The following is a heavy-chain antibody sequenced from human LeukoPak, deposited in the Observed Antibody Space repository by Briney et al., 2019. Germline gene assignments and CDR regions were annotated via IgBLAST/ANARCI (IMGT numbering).Heavy chain of an antibody. CDR2: INHSGST. J-gene: IGHJ4*02. V-gene: IGHV4-34*01. D-gene: IGHD1-1*01. Sequence: SETLSLTCAVYGGSFSGYYWSWIRQPPGKGLEWIGEINHSGSTNYNPSLKSRVTMSVDTSKNQFSLKLSSVTAADTAVYYCARGGRELDFDYWGQGTLVTVSS. CDR3: ARGGRELDFDY. CDR1: GGSFSGYY.